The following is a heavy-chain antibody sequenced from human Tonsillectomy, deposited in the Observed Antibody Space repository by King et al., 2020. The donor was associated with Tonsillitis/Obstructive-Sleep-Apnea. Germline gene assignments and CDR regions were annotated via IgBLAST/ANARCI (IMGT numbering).Heavy chain of an antibody. CDR2: IGTAGET. J-gene: IGHJ4*02. CDR1: GFTFSSYD. CDR3: VRGKCSGGSCYYFDY. V-gene: IGHV3-13*04. D-gene: IGHD2-15*01. Sequence: VQLVQSGGNLVQPGGSLRLSCAASGFTFSSYDMHWVRQATGKSLEWVSAIGTAGETYYAGSGKGRFTISRENAKNSLYLEMNSLRAGDTAVYYCVRGKCSGGSCYYFDYWGQGTLVTVSS.